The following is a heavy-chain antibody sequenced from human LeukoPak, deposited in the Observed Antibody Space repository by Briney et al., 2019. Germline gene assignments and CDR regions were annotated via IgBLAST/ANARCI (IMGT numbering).Heavy chain of an antibody. CDR1: GGSISSSSYY. CDR3: AKRHSSANAFDI. Sequence: SETLSLTCTVSGGSISSSSYYWGWIRQPPGKGLEWIGSIYYSGSTYYNPSLKSRVTISVETSKNQFSLKLSSVTAADTAVYYCAKRHSSANAFDIWGQGTMVTVSS. D-gene: IGHD6-25*01. CDR2: IYYSGST. V-gene: IGHV4-39*01. J-gene: IGHJ3*02.